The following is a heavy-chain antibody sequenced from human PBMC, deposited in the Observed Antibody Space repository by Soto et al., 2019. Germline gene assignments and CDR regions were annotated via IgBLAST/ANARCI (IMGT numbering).Heavy chain of an antibody. J-gene: IGHJ4*02. CDR3: TRVSVVGGYYSFDY. D-gene: IGHD3-22*01. CDR1: GDSVSSNSAA. V-gene: IGHV6-1*01. Sequence: SQTLSLTCVISGDSVSSNSAAWSWIRQSPSRGLEWLGRTYYRSKWYYDYAVSVKSRITINPGTSKNQFSLQLNSVTPEDTAVYFCTRVSVVGGYYSFDYWGQGTLVTVSS. CDR2: TYYRSKWYY.